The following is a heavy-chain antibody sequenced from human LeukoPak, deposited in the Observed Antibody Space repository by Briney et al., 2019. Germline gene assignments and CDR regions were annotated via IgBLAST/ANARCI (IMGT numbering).Heavy chain of an antibody. CDR2: ISYDGSNK. V-gene: IGHV3-30*03. CDR1: GFTFSSYG. Sequence: GGSLRLSCAASGFTFSSYGMHWVRQAPGKGLEWVAVISYDGSNKYYADSVKGRFTISRDNSKNTLYLQMNSLRAEDTAVYYCARWVRCSGGSCYSGKGYFQHWGQGTLVTVSS. J-gene: IGHJ1*01. CDR3: ARWVRCSGGSCYSGKGYFQH. D-gene: IGHD2-15*01.